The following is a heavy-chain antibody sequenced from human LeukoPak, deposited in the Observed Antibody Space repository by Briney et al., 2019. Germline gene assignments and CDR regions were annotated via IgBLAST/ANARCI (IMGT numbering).Heavy chain of an antibody. CDR2: IKSKTDGGTT. CDR3: TFYYYDSSGYYRSSN. D-gene: IGHD3-22*01. Sequence: GESLRLSCAASGFTFKKYWMNWVRQAPGKGLEWVGRIKSKTDGGTTDYAAPVKGRSTISRDDSKNTAYLQMNSLKTEDTAVYYCTFYYYDSSGYYRSSNWGQGTLVTVSS. V-gene: IGHV3-15*01. J-gene: IGHJ4*02. CDR1: GFTFKKYW.